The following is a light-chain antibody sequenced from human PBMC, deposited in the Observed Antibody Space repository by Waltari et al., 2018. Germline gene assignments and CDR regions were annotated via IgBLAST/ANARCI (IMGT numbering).Light chain of an antibody. CDR3: CSYAGSRTWV. CDR1: SSDIGTFNL. Sequence: QSALTQPASVSGSPGQSISISCIGTSSDIGTFNLVSWYLQYPGTAPKLLIYDVSQRPSGVSNRCSGSKAGNTASLTISGLQAEDEAIYYCCSYAGSRTWVFGGGAKLTVL. CDR2: DVS. V-gene: IGLV2-23*02. J-gene: IGLJ3*02.